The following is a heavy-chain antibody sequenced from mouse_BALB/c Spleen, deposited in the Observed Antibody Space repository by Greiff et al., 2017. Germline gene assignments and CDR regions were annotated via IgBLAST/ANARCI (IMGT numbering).Heavy chain of an antibody. D-gene: IGHD3-3*01. J-gene: IGHJ2*01. CDR3: TGGDPWYFDY. CDR2: IYPGNSDT. V-gene: IGHV1-5*01. CDR1: GYSFTSYW. Sequence: DVKLQESGTVLARPGASVKMSCKASGYSFTSYWMHWVKQRPGQGLEWIGAIYPGNSDTSYNQKFKGKAKLTAVTSASTAYMELSSLTNEDSAVYYCTGGDPWYFDYWGQGTTLTVSS.